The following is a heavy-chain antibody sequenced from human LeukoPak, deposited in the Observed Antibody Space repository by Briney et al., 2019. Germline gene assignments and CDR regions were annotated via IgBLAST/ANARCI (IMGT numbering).Heavy chain of an antibody. J-gene: IGHJ4*02. D-gene: IGHD6-13*01. CDR2: ISAYSGNT. V-gene: IGHV1-18*01. CDR1: GYTFTSYG. Sequence: GASVKVSCKASGYTFTSYGINWVRQAPGQGLEWMGWISAYSGNTNYAQKFQDRVSMTTDTSTSTAYMELRSLRSDDTAVYYCATEGIAAVFDYWGQGTLVTVSS. CDR3: ATEGIAAVFDY.